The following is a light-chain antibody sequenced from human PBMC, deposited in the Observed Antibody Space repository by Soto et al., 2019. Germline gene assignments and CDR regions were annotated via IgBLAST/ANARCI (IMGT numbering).Light chain of an antibody. CDR1: SSDVGSYTY. CDR2: EVN. CDR3: SLYTSSSTLYV. Sequence: QSALTQPASVSGSPRQSITISCTGASSDVGSYTYVSWYQQHPGKAPKLMIYEVNNRPSGVSNRFSGSKSGNTASLTISGLQAEDEADYYCSLYTSSSTLYVFGTGTKLTVL. V-gene: IGLV2-14*01. J-gene: IGLJ1*01.